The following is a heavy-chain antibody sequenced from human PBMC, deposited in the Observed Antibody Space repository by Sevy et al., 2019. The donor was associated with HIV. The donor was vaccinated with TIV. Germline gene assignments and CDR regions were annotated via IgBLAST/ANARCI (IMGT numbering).Heavy chain of an antibody. D-gene: IGHD3-10*01. Sequence: ASVKVSCKASGYTFTSYDINWVRQATGQGLEWMGWVNPDGGNTGYAQKFQGRVTMTKDTSTRTAYMELSSLRSEDTAIYYCARLGNRGDYWGQGTLVTVSS. CDR3: ARLGNRGDY. J-gene: IGHJ4*02. CDR2: VNPDGGNT. V-gene: IGHV1-8*01. CDR1: GYTFTSYD.